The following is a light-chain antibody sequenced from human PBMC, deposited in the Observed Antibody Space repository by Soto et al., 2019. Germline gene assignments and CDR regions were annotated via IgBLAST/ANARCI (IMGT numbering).Light chain of an antibody. Sequence: IQMTQSPSTLSASVGDRFTITCRSSESISSWLAWYQQKPGKAPKLLIYKASSLESGVPSRFSGSGSGTEFTLTISSLQPDDFATYYCQQYNSYSGITFGPGTKVDIK. CDR3: QQYNSYSGIT. CDR1: ESISSW. V-gene: IGKV1-5*03. CDR2: KAS. J-gene: IGKJ3*01.